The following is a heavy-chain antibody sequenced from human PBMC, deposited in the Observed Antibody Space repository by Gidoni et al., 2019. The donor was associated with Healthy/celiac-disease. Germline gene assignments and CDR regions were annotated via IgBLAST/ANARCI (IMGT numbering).Heavy chain of an antibody. Sequence: EVQLLESGGGLVQPGGSLRLSCAASVFPFRSDAMSWVRPAPGEGVEWVSAISGSGGSTYYADSVKGRFTISRDNSKNTLYLQMNSLRAEDTAVYYCAKDEGYCSGGSCPDYWGQGTLVTVSS. D-gene: IGHD2-15*01. CDR2: ISGSGGST. CDR3: AKDEGYCSGGSCPDY. CDR1: VFPFRSDA. V-gene: IGHV3-23*01. J-gene: IGHJ4*02.